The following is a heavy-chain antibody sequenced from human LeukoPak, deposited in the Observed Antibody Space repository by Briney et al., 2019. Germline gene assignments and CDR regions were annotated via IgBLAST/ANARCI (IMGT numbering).Heavy chain of an antibody. Sequence: SETLSLTCTVSGGSISGYYWIWIRQPAGKGLEWIGRISTSGSTDCNPSLKSRVTMSVDTSKNQFSLRLSSVTAADTAVYYCARRYCSGGSCYHFDYWGQGSLVTVSS. J-gene: IGHJ4*02. CDR2: ISTSGST. V-gene: IGHV4-4*07. CDR1: GGSISGYY. CDR3: ARRYCSGGSCYHFDY. D-gene: IGHD2-15*01.